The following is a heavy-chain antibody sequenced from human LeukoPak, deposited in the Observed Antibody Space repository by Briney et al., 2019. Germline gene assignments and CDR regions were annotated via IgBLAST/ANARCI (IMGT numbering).Heavy chain of an antibody. CDR3: AKLGHSDGWYLGAFDI. J-gene: IGHJ3*02. Sequence: SDTASLTCAVSGGSMTGHYWNWIRQTPGMRLEWIGYTSYSRTTIYNSYFKGRATMSIDTSKNQLYLNLTSVTAKDTAVYYCAKLGHSDGWYLGAFDIWGEGPTVIVSS. CDR2: TSYSRTT. CDR1: GGSMTGHY. V-gene: IGHV4-59*08. D-gene: IGHD6-19*01.